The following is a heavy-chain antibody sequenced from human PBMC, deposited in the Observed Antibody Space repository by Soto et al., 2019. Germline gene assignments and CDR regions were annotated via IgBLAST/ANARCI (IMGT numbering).Heavy chain of an antibody. Sequence: PGGSLRLSCAASGFTFSSYGMHWVRQAPGKGLEWVAVISYDGSNKYYADSVKGRFTISRDNSKNTLYLQMNSLRAEDTAVYYCAQSYYDFWSGSPGFAPWGQGTLVTVSS. CDR1: GFTFSSYG. V-gene: IGHV3-30*03. CDR3: AQSYYDFWSGSPGFAP. J-gene: IGHJ5*02. CDR2: ISYDGSNK. D-gene: IGHD3-3*01.